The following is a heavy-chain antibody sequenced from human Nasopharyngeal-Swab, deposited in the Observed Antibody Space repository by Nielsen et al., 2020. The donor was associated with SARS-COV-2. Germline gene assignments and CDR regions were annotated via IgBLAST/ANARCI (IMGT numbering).Heavy chain of an antibody. J-gene: IGHJ6*03. Sequence: GESPKISCAASGFTFSSYSMNWVRQAPGKGLEWVSSISSSSSYIYYADSVKGRFTISRDNAKNSLYLQMNSLRAEDTAVYYCARGDYLNSDFYPYYMDVWGKGTTVTVSS. CDR2: ISSSSSYI. D-gene: IGHD3-3*01. CDR1: GFTFSSYS. CDR3: ARGDYLNSDFYPYYMDV. V-gene: IGHV3-21*01.